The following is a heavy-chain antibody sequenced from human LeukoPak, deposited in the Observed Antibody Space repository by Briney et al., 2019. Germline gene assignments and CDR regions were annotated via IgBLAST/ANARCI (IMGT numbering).Heavy chain of an antibody. J-gene: IGHJ4*02. D-gene: IGHD2/OR15-2a*01. CDR2: INPTIFTI. CDR3: ARQGVLLRNYFDS. Sequence: PGGSLRLSCAASQFTFSNYAVNWVRQAPGKGLEWVSYINPTIFTIYYADSVRGRFTISRDNPSNSLYLQMDSLTEDDTAVYFCARQGVLLRNYFDSWGQGTQVTVSS. CDR1: QFTFSNYA. V-gene: IGHV3-48*02.